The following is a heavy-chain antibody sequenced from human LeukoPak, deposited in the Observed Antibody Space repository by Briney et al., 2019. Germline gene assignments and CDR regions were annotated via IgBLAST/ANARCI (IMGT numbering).Heavy chain of an antibody. Sequence: PGGSLRLSCAASGFTFSSYGMHWVRQAPGKGLEWVAVISYDGSNKYYADSVKGRFTISRDNFKNTLYLQMNSLRAEDTAVYYCAKDGPTVTMSYWGQGTLVTVSS. V-gene: IGHV3-30*18. CDR2: ISYDGSNK. CDR1: GFTFSSYG. J-gene: IGHJ4*02. D-gene: IGHD4-17*01. CDR3: AKDGPTVTMSY.